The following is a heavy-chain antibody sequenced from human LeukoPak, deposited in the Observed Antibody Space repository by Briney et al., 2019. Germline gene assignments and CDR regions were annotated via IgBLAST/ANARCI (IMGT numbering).Heavy chain of an antibody. D-gene: IGHD4-17*01. J-gene: IGHJ4*02. V-gene: IGHV3-23*01. CDR3: AKDRARTTATTFDH. Sequence: GGSLRLSCAASGFTFSNYAMSWVRQAPGKGLEWVSGISGTGGTIHYADSVKGRFTISRDNSKSTLYLQMNSLRAEDTAVYYCAKDRARTTATTFDHWGQGTLVTVSS. CDR2: ISGTGGTI. CDR1: GFTFSNYA.